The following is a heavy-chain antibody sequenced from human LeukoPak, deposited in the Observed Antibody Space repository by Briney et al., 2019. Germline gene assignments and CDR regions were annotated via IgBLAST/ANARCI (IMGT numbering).Heavy chain of an antibody. CDR2: INPSGGST. CDR3: AREYTMVRGVIKGSDAFGI. J-gene: IGHJ3*02. Sequence: ASVKVSCKASGYTFTSYYMHWVRQAPGQGLEWMGIINPSGGSTSYAQKFQGRVTMTRNTSTSTVYMELSSLRSEDTAVYYCAREYTMVRGVIKGSDAFGIWGQGTMVTVSS. D-gene: IGHD3-10*01. V-gene: IGHV1-46*01. CDR1: GYTFTSYY.